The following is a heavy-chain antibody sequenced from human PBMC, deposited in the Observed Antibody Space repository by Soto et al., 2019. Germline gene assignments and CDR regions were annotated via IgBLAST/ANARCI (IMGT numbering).Heavy chain of an antibody. CDR3: AREGIRSPLYY. J-gene: IGHJ4*02. CDR1: GFTVSSNY. V-gene: IGHV3-66*01. CDR2: IYSGGST. D-gene: IGHD4-17*01. Sequence: EVQLVESEGGLVQPGGSLRLSCAVSGFTVSSNYMSWVRQAPGKGLEWVSLIYSGGSTYYADSVKGRFTISRDNSKNTLYLQMNSLRPEDTAVYYCAREGIRSPLYYWGQGTLVTVSS.